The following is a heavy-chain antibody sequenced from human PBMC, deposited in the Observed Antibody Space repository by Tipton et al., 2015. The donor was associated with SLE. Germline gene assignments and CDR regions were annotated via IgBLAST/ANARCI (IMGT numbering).Heavy chain of an antibody. CDR2: IYYSGST. CDR3: ARPGENY. J-gene: IGHJ4*02. CDR1: GGSISSYY. V-gene: IGHV4-59*01. D-gene: IGHD3-16*01. Sequence: TLSLTCTVSGGSISSYYWSWIRQPPGKGLEWIGYIYYSGSTNYNPSLKSRVTISVDTSKNQFSLELSSLRSEDTAVYYCARPGENYWGQGTLVTVSS.